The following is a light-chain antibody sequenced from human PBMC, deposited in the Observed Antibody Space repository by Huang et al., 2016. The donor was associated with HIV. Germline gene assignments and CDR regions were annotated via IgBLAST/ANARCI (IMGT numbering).Light chain of an antibody. V-gene: IGKV3-11*01. Sequence: DIVLTQSPATLSLSLGERATHSCRASQSVTSFLAWYQQKPGQAPRLRIYDASQRATGIHARFRGSGSGTDFTLTISSLEPEDFAVYYCQHRSNWPPSYTFGQGTKLEIK. J-gene: IGKJ2*01. CDR1: QSVTSF. CDR3: QHRSNWPPSYT. CDR2: DAS.